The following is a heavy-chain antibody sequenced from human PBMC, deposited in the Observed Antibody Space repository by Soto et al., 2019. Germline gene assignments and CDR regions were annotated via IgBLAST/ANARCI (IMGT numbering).Heavy chain of an antibody. Sequence: GGSLRLSCAASGFTFSSYGMHWVRQAPGKGLEWVAVISYDGSNKYYADSVKGRFTISRDNSKNTLYLQMNSLRAEDTAVYYCAKIGRAGYRGYDSFGLDAFDIWGQGTMVTVSS. D-gene: IGHD5-12*01. CDR3: AKIGRAGYRGYDSFGLDAFDI. CDR1: GFTFSSYG. CDR2: ISYDGSNK. J-gene: IGHJ3*02. V-gene: IGHV3-30*18.